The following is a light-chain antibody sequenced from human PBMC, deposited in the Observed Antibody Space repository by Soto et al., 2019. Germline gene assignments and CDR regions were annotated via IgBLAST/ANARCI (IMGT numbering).Light chain of an antibody. Sequence: AIQLTQSPSSLSASVGDRVSIICRASQGIGSALAWYQLKPGAAPALLIYDASTLESGVPSRFSGSRSGADFTLTISSLQPEDFATYYCQQLNSYPLTFGGGTKVDIK. CDR1: QGIGSA. CDR2: DAS. V-gene: IGKV1-13*02. J-gene: IGKJ4*01. CDR3: QQLNSYPLT.